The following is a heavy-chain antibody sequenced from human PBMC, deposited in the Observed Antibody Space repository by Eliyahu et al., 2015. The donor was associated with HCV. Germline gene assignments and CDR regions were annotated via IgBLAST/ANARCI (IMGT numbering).Heavy chain of an antibody. D-gene: IGHD6-13*01. CDR1: GGSISSSSYY. Sequence: QLQLQESGPGLVKPSETLSLTCTVSGGSISSSSYYWGWIRQPPGKGAGVVGGIFYSGGTHYNPSLKSRVTISVDTSKNQFSLKLSSVTAADTAVYYCARRPPTMAAAGSHAFDIWGQGTMVTVSS. J-gene: IGHJ3*02. CDR3: ARRPPTMAAAGSHAFDI. CDR2: IFYSGGT. V-gene: IGHV4-39*01.